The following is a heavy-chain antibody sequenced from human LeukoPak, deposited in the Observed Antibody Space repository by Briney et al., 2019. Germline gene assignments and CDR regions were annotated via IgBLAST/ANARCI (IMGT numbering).Heavy chain of an antibody. CDR2: INPSGGST. CDR3: ASGIAAAGTY. J-gene: IGHJ4*02. CDR1: GYTFTSYY. Sequence: ASVNVSCKASGYTFTSYYMHWVRQALGQGLEWMGIINPSGGSTSYAQKFQGRVTMTRDMSTSTVYMELSSLRSEDTAVYYCASGIAAAGTYWGQGTLVTVSS. V-gene: IGHV1-46*01. D-gene: IGHD6-13*01.